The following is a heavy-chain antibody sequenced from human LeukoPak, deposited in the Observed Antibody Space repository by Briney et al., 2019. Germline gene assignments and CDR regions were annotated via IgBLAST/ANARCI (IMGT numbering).Heavy chain of an antibody. CDR1: GGSISSSNW. V-gene: IGHV4-4*02. J-gene: IGHJ4*02. CDR2: IYHSGST. CDR3: AIINHPDGRVY. D-gene: IGHD5-24*01. Sequence: SETLSLTCAVSGGSISSSNWWSWVRQPPGKGLEWIGEIYHSGSTNHNPPLKSRVTISVDKSKNQFSLKLSSVTAADTAVYYCAIINHPDGRVYWGQGTLVTVSS.